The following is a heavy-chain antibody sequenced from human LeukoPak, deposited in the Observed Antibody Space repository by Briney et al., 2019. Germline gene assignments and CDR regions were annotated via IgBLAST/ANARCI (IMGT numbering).Heavy chain of an antibody. V-gene: IGHV3-74*01. D-gene: IGHD3/OR15-3a*01. Sequence: PGGSLRLSCAASGFTFSSYWMHWVRQAPGKGLVWVSRINTDGSSTSYADSVKGRFTISRDNARNSLYLQMNSLRAEDTALYYCAKFPSVAWFSPVYFDYWGQGTLVTVSS. CDR3: AKFPSVAWFSPVYFDY. CDR1: GFTFSSYW. J-gene: IGHJ4*02. CDR2: INTDGSST.